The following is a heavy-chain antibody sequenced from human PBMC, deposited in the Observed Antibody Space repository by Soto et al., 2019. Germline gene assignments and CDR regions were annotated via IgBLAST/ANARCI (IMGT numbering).Heavy chain of an antibody. CDR3: ARHRGYSGYVFDY. CDR1: GYSFTSYW. J-gene: IGHJ4*02. D-gene: IGHD5-12*01. V-gene: IGHV5-10-1*01. CDR2: IDPSDSYT. Sequence: GESLKIACKGSGYSFTSYWISWVRQMPGKGLEWMGRIDPSDSYTNYSPSFQGHVTISADKSISTAYLQWSSLKASDTAMYYCARHRGYSGYVFDYWGQGTLVTVSS.